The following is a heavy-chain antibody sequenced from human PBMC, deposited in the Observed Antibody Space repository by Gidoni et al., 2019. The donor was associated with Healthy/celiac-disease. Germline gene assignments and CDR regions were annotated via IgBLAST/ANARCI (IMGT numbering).Heavy chain of an antibody. Sequence: EVQLVQSGAEVKKPGESLQISCRVSGHSFTSYWIGWVRQMPGKGLEWMGIIYPGDSDTRYSPSVQGQFTISADKSISTAYLQWSSLKASDTAMYYCARHISGSYLFDYWGQGTLVTVSS. CDR1: GHSFTSYW. J-gene: IGHJ4*02. CDR3: ARHISGSYLFDY. CDR2: IYPGDSDT. D-gene: IGHD1-26*01. V-gene: IGHV5-51*01.